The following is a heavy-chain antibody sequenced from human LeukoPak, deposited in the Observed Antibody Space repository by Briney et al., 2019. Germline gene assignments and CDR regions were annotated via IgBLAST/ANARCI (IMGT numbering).Heavy chain of an antibody. Sequence: SVKVSCKASGGTFSSYAISWVRQAPGQGLEWMGRIIPILGIANYAQKFQGKVTITADKSKSTAYLELSSLRSEDTAVYYCAREATGYCSGGSCNWFDPWGQGTLVTVSS. J-gene: IGHJ5*02. CDR1: GGTFSSYA. D-gene: IGHD2-15*01. V-gene: IGHV1-69*04. CDR3: AREATGYCSGGSCNWFDP. CDR2: IIPILGIA.